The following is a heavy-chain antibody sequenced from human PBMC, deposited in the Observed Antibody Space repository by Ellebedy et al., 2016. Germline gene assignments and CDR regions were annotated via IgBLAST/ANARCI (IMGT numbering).Heavy chain of an antibody. Sequence: GGSLRLSXAASGFTFSNYAMSWVRQAPGKGLEWVSTISAGGGSTYYADSVKGRFTISRDNSKNTLYLQMNSLRAEDTAVYYCAKQDIVVVPAPQPMKSELDYWGQGTLVTVSS. J-gene: IGHJ4*02. D-gene: IGHD2-2*01. V-gene: IGHV3-23*01. CDR2: ISAGGGST. CDR3: AKQDIVVVPAPQPMKSELDY. CDR1: GFTFSNYA.